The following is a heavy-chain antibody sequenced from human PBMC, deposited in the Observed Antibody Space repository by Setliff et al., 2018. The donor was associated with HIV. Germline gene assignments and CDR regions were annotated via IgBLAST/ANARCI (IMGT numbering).Heavy chain of an antibody. D-gene: IGHD5-12*01. CDR3: ARTGPSRDGYNLVIDY. CDR1: GYTFTRYA. J-gene: IGHJ4*02. CDR2: INTNTGDP. V-gene: IGHV7-4-1*02. Sequence: ASVKVSCKASGYTFTRYALNWVRQAPGQGLGWMGWINTNTGDPTYAQGLTGRFVFSLDTSVSTAYLQISRLKAEDTAVYYCARTGPSRDGYNLVIDYWGQGTLVTVSS.